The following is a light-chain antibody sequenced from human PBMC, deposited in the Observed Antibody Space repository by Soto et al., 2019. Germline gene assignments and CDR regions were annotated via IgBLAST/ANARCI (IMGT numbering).Light chain of an antibody. CDR1: QGISSD. V-gene: IGKV1-9*01. Sequence: DIQLTPSPSFLSASVVYIFTITFLASQGISSDLALYQQTPGKAPKLLIYPASTLQSGVPSRFSGSGSGTEFTLTINSLVPEDFATYHCQKLNDFPFNCGQGKRRAIK. CDR3: QKLNDFPFN. CDR2: PAS. J-gene: IGKJ5*01.